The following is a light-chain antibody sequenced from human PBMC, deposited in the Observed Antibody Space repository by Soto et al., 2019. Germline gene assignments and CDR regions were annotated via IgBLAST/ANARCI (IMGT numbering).Light chain of an antibody. CDR1: QSVLSSSNNKNY. CDR3: QQYYSTPSIT. J-gene: IGKJ5*01. V-gene: IGKV4-1*01. CDR2: WAS. Sequence: DIVMTQSPDSLAVSLGERAPIHCQSSQSVLSSSNNKNYLAWYQQKPGQPPKLLIYWASTRESGVPDRFSGSGSGTDFTLTIRSLQAEDVAVYYCQQYYSTPSITVGQGTRLEIK.